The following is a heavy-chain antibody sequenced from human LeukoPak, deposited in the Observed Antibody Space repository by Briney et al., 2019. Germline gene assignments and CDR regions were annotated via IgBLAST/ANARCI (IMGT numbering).Heavy chain of an antibody. J-gene: IGHJ4*02. V-gene: IGHV4-38-2*02. CDR2: IYHSGST. CDR3: AREGYIVVVPAAMAPAY. D-gene: IGHD2-2*01. Sequence: SETLSLTCTVSGYSISSGYYWGWIRQPPGKGLEWIGSIYHSGSTYYNPSLKSRVTISVDTSKNQFSLKLSSVTAADTAVYYCAREGYIVVVPAAMAPAYWGQGTLVTVSS. CDR1: GYSISSGYY.